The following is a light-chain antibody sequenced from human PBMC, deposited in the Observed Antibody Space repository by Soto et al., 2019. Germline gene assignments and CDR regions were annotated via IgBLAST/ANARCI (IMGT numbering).Light chain of an antibody. V-gene: IGLV1-40*01. CDR3: QSYDSSLSGWV. CDR2: GNS. J-gene: IGLJ3*02. Sequence: QSVLTQPPSVSGAPGQRVTISCTGSSSIIGAGYDVHWYQQLPGTAPQPLIYGNSNRPSGVPDRFSGSKSGTSASLAITGLQAEDEGDYYCQSYDSSLSGWVFGGGTKVTVL. CDR1: SSIIGAGYD.